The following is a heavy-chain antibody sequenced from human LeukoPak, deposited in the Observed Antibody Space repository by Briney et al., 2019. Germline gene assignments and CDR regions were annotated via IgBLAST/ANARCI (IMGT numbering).Heavy chain of an antibody. J-gene: IGHJ6*03. CDR3: TRGTVITGYYMDV. CDR2: IRSKAYGGTT. CDR1: GFTFSNYA. V-gene: IGHV3-49*04. Sequence: GGSLRLSCAASGFTFSNYAMSWVRQAPGKGLEWVGFIRSKAYGGTTEYAASVKGRFTISRDDSKSISYLQMNSLKTEDTAVYYCTRGTVITGYYMDVWGKGTTVTVSS. D-gene: IGHD4-17*01.